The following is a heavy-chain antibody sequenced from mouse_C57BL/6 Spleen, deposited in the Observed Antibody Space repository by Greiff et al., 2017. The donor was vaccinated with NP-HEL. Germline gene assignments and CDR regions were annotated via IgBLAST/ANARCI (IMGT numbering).Heavy chain of an antibody. CDR3: ARHSNYVAY. Sequence: EVQLMQPGGGLVQPGGSLKLSCAASGFTFSDYGMHWVRQAPETGLAWVAYISSGSSTIYYADTVKGRFTISRDKAKNTLFLQMTSLRSEDTAMYYCARHSNYVAYWGQGTLVTVSA. D-gene: IGHD2-5*01. V-gene: IGHV5-17*01. J-gene: IGHJ3*01. CDR1: GFTFSDYG. CDR2: ISSGSSTI.